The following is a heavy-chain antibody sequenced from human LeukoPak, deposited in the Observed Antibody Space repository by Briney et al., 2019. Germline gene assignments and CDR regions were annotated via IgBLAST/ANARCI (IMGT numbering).Heavy chain of an antibody. V-gene: IGHV4-34*01. J-gene: IGHJ4*02. Sequence: PSETLSLTCAVYGGSFSGYYWSWIRQPPGKGLEWIGEINHSGSTNYNPSLKSRVTISVDTSKNQFSLKLSSVTAADTAVYYCARDSGDSVVVVAANFDYWGQGTLVTVSS. CDR2: INHSGST. CDR3: ARDSGDSVVVVAANFDY. CDR1: GGSFSGYY. D-gene: IGHD2-15*01.